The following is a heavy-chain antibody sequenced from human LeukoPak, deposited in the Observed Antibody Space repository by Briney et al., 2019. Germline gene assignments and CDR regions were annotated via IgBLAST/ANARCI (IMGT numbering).Heavy chain of an antibody. CDR1: GASMNNYY. D-gene: IGHD1-26*01. CDR2: VFSRGTT. J-gene: IGHJ4*02. CDR3: ARPWAAKWELPGQFDS. Sequence: PSETLSLTCTVSGASMNNYYWSWIRQSPEKGLEWLGFVFSRGTTNLNPSFKSRLIMSIDTSKNQFSLRLSSVTAADTAVYFCARPWAAKWELPGQFDSWGQGRLVSVSS. V-gene: IGHV4-59*08.